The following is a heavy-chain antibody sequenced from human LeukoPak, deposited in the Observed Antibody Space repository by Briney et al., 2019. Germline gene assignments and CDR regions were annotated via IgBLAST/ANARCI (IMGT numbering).Heavy chain of an antibody. CDR3: ARFPMYDFWSGYLDC. CDR2: INPSGGST. Sequence: ASVKVSCKASGYTFTSYYMHWVRQAPGQGLEWMGIINPSGGSTSYAQKFQGRVTMTRDTSTSTVYMELSSLRSEDTAVYYCARFPMYDFWSGYLDCWGQGTLVTVSS. CDR1: GYTFTSYY. J-gene: IGHJ4*02. D-gene: IGHD3-3*01. V-gene: IGHV1-46*01.